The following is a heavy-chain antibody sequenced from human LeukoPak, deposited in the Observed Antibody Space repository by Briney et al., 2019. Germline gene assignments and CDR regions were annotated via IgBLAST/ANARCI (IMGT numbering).Heavy chain of an antibody. D-gene: IGHD2-15*01. CDR1: GGSFSGYY. CDR2: INHSGST. Sequence: SETLSLTCAVYGGSFSGYYWSWIRQPPGKGLEWIGEINHSGSTNYNPSLKSRVTISVDTSKNQFSLKLSSVTAVDTAVYYCARQCPALLIYYYYGMDVWGQGTTVTVSS. J-gene: IGHJ6*02. V-gene: IGHV4-34*01. CDR3: ARQCPALLIYYYYGMDV.